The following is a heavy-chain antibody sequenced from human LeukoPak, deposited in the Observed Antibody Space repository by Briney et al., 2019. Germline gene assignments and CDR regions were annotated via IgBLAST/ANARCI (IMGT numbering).Heavy chain of an antibody. D-gene: IGHD4-17*01. Sequence: GGSLRLSCAASGFTFSSYGMHWVRQAPGRGLEWVAVIWYDGSNKYYADSVKGRFTISRDNSKNTLYLQMNSLRAEDTAVYYCARDYGDYVAVFDYWGQGTLVTVSS. CDR2: IWYDGSNK. V-gene: IGHV3-33*01. CDR1: GFTFSSYG. J-gene: IGHJ4*02. CDR3: ARDYGDYVAVFDY.